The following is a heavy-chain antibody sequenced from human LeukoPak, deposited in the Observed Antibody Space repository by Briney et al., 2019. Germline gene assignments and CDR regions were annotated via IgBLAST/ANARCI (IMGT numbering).Heavy chain of an antibody. CDR1: GFTFSSSA. V-gene: IGHV1-58*01. CDR2: IVVGSGNT. CDR3: AAVFFSSTVPYFDH. Sequence: SVKVSCKASGFTFSSSAVQWVRQVRGQRLEWIGWIVVGSGNTNYAQKFQDRVTITKDMSTMTAYMELSSLRSEDTALYYCAAVFFSSTVPYFDHWAQGTLVTVSS. D-gene: IGHD2-2*01. J-gene: IGHJ4*02.